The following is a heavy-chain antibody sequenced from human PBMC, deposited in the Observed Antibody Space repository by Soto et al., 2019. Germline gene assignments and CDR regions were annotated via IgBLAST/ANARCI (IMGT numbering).Heavy chain of an antibody. V-gene: IGHV4-31*03. J-gene: IGHJ6*02. CDR3: ARDYGDYTSPGGYYYGMDV. CDR1: GGSISSGGYY. CDR2: IYYSGST. Sequence: PSETLSLTCTVSGGSISSGGYYWSWIRQHPGKGLEWIGYIYYSGSTYYNPSLKSRVTISVDTSKNQFSLKLSSVTAADTAVYYRARDYGDYTSPGGYYYGMDVWGQGTTVTVSS. D-gene: IGHD4-17*01.